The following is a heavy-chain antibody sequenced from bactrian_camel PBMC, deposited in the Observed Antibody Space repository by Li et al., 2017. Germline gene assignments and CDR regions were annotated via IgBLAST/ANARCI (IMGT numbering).Heavy chain of an antibody. CDR1: GSGYISGTAC. V-gene: IGHV3S54*01. CDR3: AARSGGCHYTFNFDA. J-gene: IGHJ6*01. D-gene: IGHD2*01. CDR2: IAPASGTT. Sequence: VQLVESGGGSVNAGGSLTLSCVASGSGYISGTACMGWFRQVPGKEREGVAAIAPASGTTLYSDSVKGRFSISHVNANNTLHLQMNSLKPVDTAMYYCAARSGGCHYTFNFDAWGQGTQVTVS.